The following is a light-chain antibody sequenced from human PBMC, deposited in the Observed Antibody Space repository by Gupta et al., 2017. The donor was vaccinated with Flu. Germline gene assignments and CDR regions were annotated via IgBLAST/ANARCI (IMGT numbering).Light chain of an antibody. J-gene: IGKJ2*03. CDR3: RQEWISVYS. V-gene: IGKV3-20*01. CDR1: QSVNNNL. Sequence: EIVLTQSPGTLSLSPGERATLSCTASQSVNNNLLTWYQQKPGQAPRLLIYGASSSATGIPDRFSGSGSGTDFTLSILRLEPEDFAVYYCRQEWISVYSFGQGTKVEIK. CDR2: GAS.